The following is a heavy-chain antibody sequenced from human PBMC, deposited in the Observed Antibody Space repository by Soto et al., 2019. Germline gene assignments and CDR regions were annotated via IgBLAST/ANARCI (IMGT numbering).Heavy chain of an antibody. V-gene: IGHV3-7*01. CDR1: RFTFSTYW. CDR3: AGGNALDV. CDR2: IHQDGNEK. Sequence: GGSLRFSCAASRFTFSTYWMTWVRLTPGKGLEWVANIHQDGNEKYYMDSVRGRFTISRDNAKNSLYLQMTSLRAEDTAVYYCAGGNALDVWGQGTTVTVSS. J-gene: IGHJ6*02.